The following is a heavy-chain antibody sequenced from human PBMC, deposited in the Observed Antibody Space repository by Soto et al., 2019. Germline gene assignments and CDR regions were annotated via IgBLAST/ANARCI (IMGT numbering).Heavy chain of an antibody. CDR2: IIPILGRA. D-gene: IGHD3-10*01. Sequence: QVQLVQSGAEVKKPGSSVKVSCKASGGTFSSSTISWVRQAPGQGLEWMGRIIPILGRANYAQKFQGRVTITADKYTNTAYMELSSLRSEDTAVYYCARVGSWRYWGQGTLVTVSS. V-gene: IGHV1-69*08. J-gene: IGHJ4*02. CDR1: GGTFSSST. CDR3: ARVGSWRY.